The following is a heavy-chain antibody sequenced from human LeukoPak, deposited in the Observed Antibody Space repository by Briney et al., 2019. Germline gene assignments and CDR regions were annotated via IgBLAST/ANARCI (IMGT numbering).Heavy chain of an antibody. CDR3: ARGGPPSGSYFDY. Sequence: SETLSLTCTVSGGSISSYYWSWIRQPPGKGLEWIGYIYYSGSTNYNPSLKSRVTISVDTSKNQFSLKLSSVTAADTAVYYCARGGPPSGSYFDYWGQGTLVTVSS. V-gene: IGHV4-59*08. D-gene: IGHD1-26*01. CDR2: IYYSGST. CDR1: GGSISSYY. J-gene: IGHJ4*02.